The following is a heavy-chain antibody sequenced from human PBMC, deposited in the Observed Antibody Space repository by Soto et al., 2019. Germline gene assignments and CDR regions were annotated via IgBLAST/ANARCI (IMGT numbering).Heavy chain of an antibody. CDR2: VYSSGTT. CDR1: GGSINSYW. V-gene: IGHV4-4*07. D-gene: IGHD3-10*01. CDR3: ARDIGSYAYGEGY. J-gene: IGHJ4*02. Sequence: LSLTCSVSGGSINSYWWSWIRQPAGKGLEWIGRVYSSGTTDYNPSLNSRATMSVETSKNQFSLKLSSVTAADTAVYYCARDIGSYAYGEGYWGQGIQVTVSS.